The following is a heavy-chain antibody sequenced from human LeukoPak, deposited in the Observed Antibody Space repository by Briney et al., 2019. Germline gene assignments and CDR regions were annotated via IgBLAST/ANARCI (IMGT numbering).Heavy chain of an antibody. V-gene: IGHV3-23*01. CDR3: VKDYIHADGYWDFDY. CDR2: GIVGDGTE. D-gene: IGHD5-24*01. J-gene: IGHJ4*02. CDR1: GLTSRFFA. Sequence: GGSLRLSCAGFGLTSRFFAMSWVRQAPGKGLEWVAGIVGDGTEYYADSVRGRFSISRDNSRYTMSMEMNRLRVEDTAVYFCVKDYIHADGYWDFDYWGQGILVTVSS.